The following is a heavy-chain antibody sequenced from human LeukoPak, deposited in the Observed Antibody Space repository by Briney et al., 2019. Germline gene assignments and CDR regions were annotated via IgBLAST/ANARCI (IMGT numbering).Heavy chain of an antibody. D-gene: IGHD5-18*01. CDR3: AIAGTSGYSYPHS. J-gene: IGHJ4*02. CDR2: INWNGAST. V-gene: IGHV3-20*04. Sequence: GSLRLSCAASGFMFDDYGMSWVRQDPGKGLEWASGINWNGASTAYADSVKGRFIISRDNAKNSLYLQMNSLRAEDTALYYCAIAGTSGYSYPHSWGQGTLVTVSS. CDR1: GFMFDDYG.